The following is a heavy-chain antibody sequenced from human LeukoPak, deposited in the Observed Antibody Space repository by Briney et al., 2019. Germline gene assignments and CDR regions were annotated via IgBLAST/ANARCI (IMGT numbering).Heavy chain of an antibody. CDR1: GFTFGSYG. D-gene: IGHD3-9*01. J-gene: IGHJ4*02. V-gene: IGHV3-33*01. CDR2: IWYDGSNK. CDR3: ARDADVLRYFDWHFDY. Sequence: GGSLRLSCAASGFTFGSYGMHWVRQAPGKGLEWVAVIWYDGSNKYYADSVKGRFTISRDNSKNTLYLQMNSLRAEDTAVYYCARDADVLRYFDWHFDYWGQGTLVTVSS.